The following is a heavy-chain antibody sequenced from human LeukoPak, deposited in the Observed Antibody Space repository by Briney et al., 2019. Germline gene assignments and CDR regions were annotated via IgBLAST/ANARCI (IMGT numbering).Heavy chain of an antibody. CDR3: ARDNTLVICSSTSCYSGNWFDP. D-gene: IGHD2-2*02. V-gene: IGHV3-7*01. CDR2: IKQDGSEK. CDR1: GFTFSSYW. J-gene: IGHJ5*02. Sequence: GGSLRLSCAASGFTFSSYWMSWVRQAPGKGLEWVANIKQDGSEKYYVDSVKGRFTISRDNAKNSLYLQMNSLRAEDTAVYYCARDNTLVICSSTSCYSGNWFDPWGQGTLVTVSS.